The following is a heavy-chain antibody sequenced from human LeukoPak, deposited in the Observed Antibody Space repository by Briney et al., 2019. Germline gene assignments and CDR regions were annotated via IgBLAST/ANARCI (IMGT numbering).Heavy chain of an antibody. Sequence: SETLSLTCTVSGGSISSGGYYWSWIRQHPGKGLEWIGYIYYSGSTYYNPSLKSRVTISVDTSKNQFSLKLSSVTAADTAVYYCARSYCSSTSCSPYYYYYMDVWAKGTTVTVSS. CDR1: GGSISSGGYY. CDR2: IYYSGST. J-gene: IGHJ6*03. D-gene: IGHD2-2*01. CDR3: ARSYCSSTSCSPYYYYYMDV. V-gene: IGHV4-31*03.